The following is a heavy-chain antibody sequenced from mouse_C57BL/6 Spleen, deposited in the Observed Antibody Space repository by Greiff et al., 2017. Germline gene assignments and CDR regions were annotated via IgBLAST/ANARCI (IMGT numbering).Heavy chain of an antibody. CDR3: ARRNYGSSYGGYFDV. D-gene: IGHD1-1*01. CDR1: GYTFTSYW. CDR2: IDPSDSYT. J-gene: IGHJ1*03. Sequence: VQLQQSGAELVMPGASVKLSCKASGYTFTSYWMHWVKQRPGQGLEWIGEIDPSDSYTNYNQKFKGKSTLTVDKSSSTAYMQLSSLTSEDSAVYYCARRNYGSSYGGYFDVWGTGTTVTVSS. V-gene: IGHV1-69*01.